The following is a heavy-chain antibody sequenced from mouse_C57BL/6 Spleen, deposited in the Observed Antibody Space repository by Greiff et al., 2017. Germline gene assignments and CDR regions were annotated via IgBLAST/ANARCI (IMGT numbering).Heavy chain of an antibody. D-gene: IGHD1-1*01. CDR1: GFTFSDYG. J-gene: IGHJ1*01. V-gene: IGHV5-17*01. Sequence: EVNVVESGGGLVKPGGSLKLSCAASGFTFSDYGMHWVRQAPEKGLEWVAYISSGSSTIYYADTVKGRFTISRDNAKNTLFLQMTSLRSEDTAMYYCARSGISPWYFDVWGPGTTVTVSS. CDR2: ISSGSSTI. CDR3: ARSGISPWYFDV.